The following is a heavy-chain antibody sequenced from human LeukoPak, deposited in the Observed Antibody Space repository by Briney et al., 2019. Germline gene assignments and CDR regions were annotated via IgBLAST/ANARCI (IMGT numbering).Heavy chain of an antibody. D-gene: IGHD2-21*01. CDR3: ARLAYCGGDCYSGSFDY. Sequence: GESLKISCKGSGYSLTSYWIGWVRQMPGKGLEWMGIIYPGDSDTRYSPSFQGQVTISADKSISTAYLQWSSLKASNTAMYYCARLAYCGGDCYSGSFDYWGQGTLVTVSS. CDR1: GYSLTSYW. J-gene: IGHJ4*02. CDR2: IYPGDSDT. V-gene: IGHV5-51*01.